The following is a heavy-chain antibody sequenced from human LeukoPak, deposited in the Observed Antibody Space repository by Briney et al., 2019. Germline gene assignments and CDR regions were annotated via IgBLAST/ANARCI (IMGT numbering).Heavy chain of an antibody. V-gene: IGHV4-59*01. Sequence: SETLSLTCTVSGGSISSYYWSWIRQPPGKGLEWIGYIYYSGSTNYNPSLKSRVTISVDTSKNQFSLKLSSVTAADTAVYYCAREVPSGSFDYWCQGTLVTVSS. CDR2: IYYSGST. CDR3: AREVPSGSFDY. D-gene: IGHD1-26*01. J-gene: IGHJ4*02. CDR1: GGSISSYY.